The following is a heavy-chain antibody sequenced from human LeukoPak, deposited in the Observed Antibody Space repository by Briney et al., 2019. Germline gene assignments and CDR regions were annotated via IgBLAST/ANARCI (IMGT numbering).Heavy chain of an antibody. D-gene: IGHD6-19*01. CDR2: INPNSGGT. J-gene: IGHJ5*02. CDR3: ARGPWLVQVTRLRNWFDP. Sequence: ASVKVSCKASGYTFTGYYMHWVRQAPGQGLEWMGWINPNSGGTNYAQKFQGRVTMTRDTSISTAYTELSRLRSDDTAVYYCARGPWLVQVTRLRNWFDPWGQGTLVTVSS. V-gene: IGHV1-2*02. CDR1: GYTFTGYY.